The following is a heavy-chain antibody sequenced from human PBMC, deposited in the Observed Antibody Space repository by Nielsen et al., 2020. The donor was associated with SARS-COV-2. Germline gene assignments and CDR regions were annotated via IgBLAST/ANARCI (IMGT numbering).Heavy chain of an antibody. D-gene: IGHD6-19*01. CDR2: IYNSGST. J-gene: IGHJ3*02. V-gene: IGHV4-59*01. CDR1: RGSISSYY. Sequence: SETLSLTCTVSRGSISSYYWSWIRQPPGKGLEWIGYIYNSGSTNYNPSLKSRVTISVDTSKNQFSLKLSSVTAADTAVYYCARDSSGWGAFDIWGQGTMVTVSS. CDR3: ARDSSGWGAFDI.